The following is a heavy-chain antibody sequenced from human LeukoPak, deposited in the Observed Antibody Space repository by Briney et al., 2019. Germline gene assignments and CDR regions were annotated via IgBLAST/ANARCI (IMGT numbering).Heavy chain of an antibody. CDR2: ISSSSSYI. D-gene: IGHD6-6*01. Sequence: PGGSLRLSCAASGFTFGSYSINWVRQAPGKGLEWVSSISSSSSYIYYADSVKGRFTISRDNAKNSLYLQMNSLRAEDTAVYYCARQYSSSWDFDYWGQGTLVTVSS. V-gene: IGHV3-21*01. CDR3: ARQYSSSWDFDY. CDR1: GFTFGSYS. J-gene: IGHJ4*02.